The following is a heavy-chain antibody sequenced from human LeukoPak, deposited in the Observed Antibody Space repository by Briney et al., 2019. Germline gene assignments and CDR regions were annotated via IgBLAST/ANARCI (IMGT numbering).Heavy chain of an antibody. CDR2: IIPIFGTA. J-gene: IGHJ4*02. Sequence: GSSVKVSCKASGGTFSSYAISWVRQAPGQGLEWMGGIIPIFGTANYAQKFRGRVTITADKSTRTAYMELSSLRSEDTAVYYCARHPLPPKYYFDYWGQGTLVTVSS. CDR3: ARHPLPPKYYFDY. V-gene: IGHV1-69*06. CDR1: GGTFSSYA.